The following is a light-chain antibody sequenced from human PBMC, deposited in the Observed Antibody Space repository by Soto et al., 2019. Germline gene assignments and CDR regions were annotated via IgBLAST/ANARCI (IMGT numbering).Light chain of an antibody. J-gene: IGLJ1*01. CDR2: DTS. CDR1: TGAVTSGHW. CDR3: LLIYPGVGEV. V-gene: IGLV7-46*01. Sequence: QAVVTQEPSLTMTPGGTVTLTCGTSTGAVTSGHWPHWFQQRPGQAPRTLIYDTSNRHSWTPARFSGSLLGGKAALTLSDAQPEDEADYYCLLIYPGVGEVFGTGTKLTVL.